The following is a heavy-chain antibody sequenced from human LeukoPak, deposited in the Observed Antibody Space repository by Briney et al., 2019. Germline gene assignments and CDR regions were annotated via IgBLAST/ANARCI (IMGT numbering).Heavy chain of an antibody. J-gene: IGHJ4*02. Sequence: PGGSLRLSCAASGFTFSSYGMHWVRQAPGKGLEWVSAISGSGGSTYYADSVKGRFTISRDNSKNTLYLQMNSLRAEDTAVYYCANPPGHDDYWGQGTLVTVSS. V-gene: IGHV3-23*01. D-gene: IGHD5-12*01. CDR2: ISGSGGST. CDR1: GFTFSSYG. CDR3: ANPPGHDDY.